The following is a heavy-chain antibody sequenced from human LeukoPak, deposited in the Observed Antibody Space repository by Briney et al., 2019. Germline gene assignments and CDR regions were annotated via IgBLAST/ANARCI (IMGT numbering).Heavy chain of an antibody. J-gene: IGHJ5*02. CDR1: GFTFSSYG. CDR2: IWYDGSNK. V-gene: IGHV3-30*02. Sequence: GGSLRLSCAASGFTFSSYGMHWVRQAPGKGLEWVAVIWYDGSNKYYADSVKGRFTISRDNSKNTLYLQMNSLRAEDTAVYYCAKTASGSYYRFDPWGQGTLVTVSS. CDR3: AKTASGSYYRFDP. D-gene: IGHD1-26*01.